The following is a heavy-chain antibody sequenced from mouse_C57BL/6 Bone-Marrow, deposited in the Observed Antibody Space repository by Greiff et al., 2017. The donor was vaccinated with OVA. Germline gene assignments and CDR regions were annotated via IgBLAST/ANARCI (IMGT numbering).Heavy chain of an antibody. CDR1: GFTFSSYA. D-gene: IGHD4-1*01. CDR2: ISDGGSYT. Sequence: EVKLVESGGGLVKPGGSLKLSCAASGFTFSSYAMSWVRQTPEKRLEWVATISDGGSYTYYPDNVKGRFTISRDNAKNNLYLQMSHLKSEDTAMYYCARNWDSYYFDDWGQGTTLTVSS. J-gene: IGHJ2*01. V-gene: IGHV5-4*03. CDR3: ARNWDSYYFDD.